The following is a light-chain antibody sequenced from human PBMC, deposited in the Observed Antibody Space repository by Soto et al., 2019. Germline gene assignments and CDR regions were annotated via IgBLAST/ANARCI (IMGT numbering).Light chain of an antibody. V-gene: IGLV1-47*01. Sequence: QSALTQPPSASGTPVHRVTISCSGSSSNIGSNYVYWYQQLPGTAPKLLIYSNTQRPSGVPDRFSGSKSGTSPAPAISGLRSEDEADYYCAAWDDSLSAVVFGGGTKVTVL. CDR2: SNT. CDR1: SSNIGSNY. CDR3: AAWDDSLSAVV. J-gene: IGLJ2*01.